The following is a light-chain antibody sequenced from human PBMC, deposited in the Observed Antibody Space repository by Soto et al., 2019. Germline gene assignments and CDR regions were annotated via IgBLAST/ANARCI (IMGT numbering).Light chain of an antibody. Sequence: QSALTQPASVSGSPGQSITISCTGSSSDVGTYDLVSWYQHHPGAAPKLMIYEATRRPSGISNRLSGSKSGNTASLTISGLQAEDEADYYCCSFAGSNSWVFGGGTKVTVL. CDR1: SSDVGTYDL. J-gene: IGLJ3*02. CDR3: CSFAGSNSWV. CDR2: EAT. V-gene: IGLV2-23*01.